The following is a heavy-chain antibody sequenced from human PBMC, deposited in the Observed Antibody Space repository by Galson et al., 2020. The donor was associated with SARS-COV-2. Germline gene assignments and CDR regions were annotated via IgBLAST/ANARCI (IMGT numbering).Heavy chain of an antibody. J-gene: IGHJ4*02. D-gene: IGHD3-10*01. V-gene: IGHV3-11*05. CDR3: ARDYDRTSGSYYVAPDY. Sequence: GSLRLSCAASGFTFSDYYMSWIRQAPGKGLEWVSYISSSSYTNYADSVKGRFTISRDNAKNSLYLQMNSLRAEDTAVYYCARDYDRTSGSYYVAPDYWGQGTLVTVSS. CDR2: ISSSSYT. CDR1: GFTFSDYY.